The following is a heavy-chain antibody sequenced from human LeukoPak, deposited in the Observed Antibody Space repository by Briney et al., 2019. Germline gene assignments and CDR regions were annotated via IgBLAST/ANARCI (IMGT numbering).Heavy chain of an antibody. CDR3: ARRGQWLGVADWYFDL. J-gene: IGHJ2*01. CDR1: GGSISSYY. CDR2: ISYSGST. Sequence: PSETLSLTCTVSGGSISSYYWSWIRQPPGKGLEGIGYISYSGSTNYNPSLKSRVTISVDTSKNQFSLKLSSVTAADTAVYYCARRGQWLGVADWYFDLWGRGTLVTVSS. V-gene: IGHV4-59*08. D-gene: IGHD6-19*01.